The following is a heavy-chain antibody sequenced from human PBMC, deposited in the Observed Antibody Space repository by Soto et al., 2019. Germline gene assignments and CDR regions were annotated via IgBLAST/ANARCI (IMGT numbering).Heavy chain of an antibody. V-gene: IGHV4-34*01. CDR3: ARGHSSGIGNYFDY. Sequence: SETLSLTCAVYGGSFSGYYWSWIRQPSGKGLEWIGEINHSGSTNYNPSLKSRVTISVDTSKNQFSLKLSSVTAADTAVYYCARGHSSGIGNYFDYWGQGTLVTVSS. CDR1: GGSFSGYY. D-gene: IGHD6-19*01. J-gene: IGHJ4*02. CDR2: INHSGST.